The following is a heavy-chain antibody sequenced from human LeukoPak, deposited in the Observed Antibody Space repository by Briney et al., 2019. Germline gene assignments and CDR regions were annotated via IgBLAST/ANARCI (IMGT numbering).Heavy chain of an antibody. CDR3: AREAQQLVDLYYYYYYMDV. CDR2: ISSSSSTI. D-gene: IGHD6-13*01. CDR1: GFTFSSYS. J-gene: IGHJ6*03. Sequence: GGSLRLSCAASGFTFSSYSMNWVRQAPGKGLEWVSYISSSSSTIYYADSVKGRFTISRDNAKNSLYLQMNSLRDEDTAVDYCAREAQQLVDLYYYYYYMDVWGKGTTVTVSS. V-gene: IGHV3-48*02.